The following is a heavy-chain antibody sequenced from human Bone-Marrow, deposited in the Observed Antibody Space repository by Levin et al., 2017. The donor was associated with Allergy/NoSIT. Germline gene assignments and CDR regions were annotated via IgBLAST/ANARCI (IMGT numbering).Heavy chain of an antibody. Sequence: PGESLKISCKASGYTLSTYAMHWVRQAPGQRLEWMGWISGGNGDTKYSRKFQGRVAIKRDTYASTVYMELSSLRSEDTAVYYCARVGGAVVGTGHLLHWGQGTLVTVSS. CDR2: ISGGNGDT. CDR1: GYTLSTYA. J-gene: IGHJ1*01. V-gene: IGHV1-3*01. D-gene: IGHD6-19*01. CDR3: ARVGGAVVGTGHLLH.